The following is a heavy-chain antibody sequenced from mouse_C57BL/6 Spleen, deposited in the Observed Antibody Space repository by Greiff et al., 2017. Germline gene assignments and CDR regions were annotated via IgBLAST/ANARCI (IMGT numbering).Heavy chain of an antibody. V-gene: IGHV1-69*01. CDR1: GYTFTSYW. J-gene: IGHJ4*01. D-gene: IGHD1-1*02. CDR2: IDPSDSYT. CDR3: ASSFYGPYAMDY. Sequence: QVQLQQPGAELVMPGASVKLSCKASGYTFTSYWMHWVKQRPGQGLEWIGEIDPSDSYTNYNQKFKGKSTLTVDKSSSTAYMQRSSLTSEDSAVYYCASSFYGPYAMDYWGQGTSVTVSS.